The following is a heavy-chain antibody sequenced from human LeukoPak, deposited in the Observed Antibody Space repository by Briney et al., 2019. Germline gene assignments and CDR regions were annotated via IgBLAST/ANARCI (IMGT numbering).Heavy chain of an antibody. CDR2: ISGSGGST. Sequence: PGGSLRLSCAASGFSVINAWMSWVRQAPGKGLEWVSAISGSGGSTYYADSVKGRFTISRDNSKNTLYLQMNSLRAEDTAVYYCAGGEWLRSSLDYWGQGTLVTVSS. J-gene: IGHJ4*02. D-gene: IGHD5-12*01. V-gene: IGHV3-23*01. CDR1: GFSVINAW. CDR3: AGGEWLRSSLDY.